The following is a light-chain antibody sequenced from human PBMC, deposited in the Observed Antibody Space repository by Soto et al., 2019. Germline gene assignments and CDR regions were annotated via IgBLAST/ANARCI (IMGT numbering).Light chain of an antibody. Sequence: DIQMTQSPSSLSAAVGDGVTITCQASQDITNYLHWYQQKPGKAPKLLIYGASNLETGVPSRFSGSGSGTHFTFTISSLQPEDFATYFCQQSYTTPVYSFGQGTKVDIK. CDR1: QDITNY. J-gene: IGKJ2*01. CDR2: GAS. CDR3: QQSYTTPVYS. V-gene: IGKV1-33*01.